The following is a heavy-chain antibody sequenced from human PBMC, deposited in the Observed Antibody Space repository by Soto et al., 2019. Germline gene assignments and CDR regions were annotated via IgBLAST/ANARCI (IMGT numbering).Heavy chain of an antibody. CDR2: IYYSGST. J-gene: IGHJ5*02. CDR3: ARGHYYDSSGWYNWFDP. Sequence: TLSLTCTVSGGSISSGDYYWSWIRQPPGKGLEWIGYIYYSGSTYYNPSLKSRVTISVDTSKNQFSLKLSSVTAADTAVYYCARGHYYDSSGWYNWFDPWGQGTLVTVSS. V-gene: IGHV4-30-4*01. D-gene: IGHD3-22*01. CDR1: GGSISSGDYY.